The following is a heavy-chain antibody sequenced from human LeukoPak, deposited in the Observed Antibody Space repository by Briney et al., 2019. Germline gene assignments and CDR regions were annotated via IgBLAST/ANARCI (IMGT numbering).Heavy chain of an antibody. CDR2: IYPGDSDT. V-gene: IGHV5-51*01. CDR1: GYSFTSYW. D-gene: IGHD3-3*01. Sequence: GESLKISCKGSGYSFTSYWIGWVRQMPGKGLEWMGIIYPGDSDTRYSPSFQGQVTISADKSISTAYLQWSSLKASDTVMYYCARHSGYDFWSGYYSHFDLWGRGTLVTVSS. CDR3: ARHSGYDFWSGYYSHFDL. J-gene: IGHJ2*01.